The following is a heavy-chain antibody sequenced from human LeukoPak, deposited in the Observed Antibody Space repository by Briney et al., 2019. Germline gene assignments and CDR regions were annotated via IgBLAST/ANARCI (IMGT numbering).Heavy chain of an antibody. J-gene: IGHJ6*03. CDR2: INSDGSST. D-gene: IGHD3-10*01. Sequence: GGSLRLSCAASGFTFSSYWMHWVRQAPGKGLVWVSRINSDGSSTSYADSVKGRFTISRDNAKNTLYLQMNSLRAEDTAVYYCAGTNYYGPGTKGYYYMDVWGKGPTVTISS. V-gene: IGHV3-74*01. CDR3: AGTNYYGPGTKGYYYMDV. CDR1: GFTFSSYW.